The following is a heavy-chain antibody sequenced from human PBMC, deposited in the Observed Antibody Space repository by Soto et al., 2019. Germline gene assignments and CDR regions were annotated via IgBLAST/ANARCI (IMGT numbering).Heavy chain of an antibody. CDR2: ISAYNGNT. CDR1: GYTFTSDG. CDR3: ARDSPAYDILTGYYEFDY. Sequence: GXSVKVSCKASGYTFTSDGIIWGRQAPGQGLEWMGWISAYNGNTNYAQKLQGRVTMTTDTSTSTAYMELRSLRSDDTAVYYCARDSPAYDILTGYYEFDYWGQGTPVTVSS. V-gene: IGHV1-18*01. J-gene: IGHJ4*02. D-gene: IGHD3-9*01.